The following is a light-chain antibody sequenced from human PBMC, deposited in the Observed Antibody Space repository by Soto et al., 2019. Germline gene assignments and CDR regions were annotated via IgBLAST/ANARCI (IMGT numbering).Light chain of an antibody. V-gene: IGLV1-40*01. CDR1: RSNIGAGYA. Sequence: QSVLTQPPSVSGAPGQRVTISCTGSRSNIGAGYAVHWYQQHPGTAPKLLIYDNTNRPSGVPDRFSASESGTSASLAITGLQSEDEADYYCQSYDTSLSASVFGGGTKLTVL. CDR2: DNT. CDR3: QSYDTSLSASV. J-gene: IGLJ2*01.